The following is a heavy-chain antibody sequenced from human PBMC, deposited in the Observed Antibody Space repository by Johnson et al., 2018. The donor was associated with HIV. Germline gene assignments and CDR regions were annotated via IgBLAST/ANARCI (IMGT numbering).Heavy chain of an antibody. CDR3: ARDRTSQR. J-gene: IGHJ1*01. D-gene: IGHD1-14*01. CDR1: GFTFSSYA. V-gene: IGHV3-30*04. CDR2: ISYDGSNK. Sequence: QVQLVESGGGVVQPGRSLRLSCAASGFTFSSYAMHWVRQAPGKGLEWVAVISYDGSNKYYADSVKGRFTISRDNSKNTLYLQMNSLRAEDTAVYYCARDRTSQRWGRGTLVTVSS.